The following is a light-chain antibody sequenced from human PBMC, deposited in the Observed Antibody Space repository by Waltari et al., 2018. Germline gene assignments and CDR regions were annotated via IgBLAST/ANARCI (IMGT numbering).Light chain of an antibody. CDR2: AAS. V-gene: IGKV1-9*01. J-gene: IGKJ1*01. CDR1: QVISNF. Sequence: IQLTQSPSTLSASVGDRVTITFRDSQVISNFLAWYQQKPGKAPEVLIFAASTLRTGVPSRFSGRASGTDFTLTISSLQPEDFATYFCQQLDTYPRTFGQVTKVEIK. CDR3: QQLDTYPRT.